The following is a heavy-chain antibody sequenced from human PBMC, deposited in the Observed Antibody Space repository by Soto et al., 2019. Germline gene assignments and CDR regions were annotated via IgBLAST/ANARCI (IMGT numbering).Heavy chain of an antibody. CDR2: ISGSGGST. Sequence: GGSLRLSCAASGFTFSSYAMSWVRQAPGKGLEWVSAISGSGGSTYYADSVKGRFTISRDNSKNTLYLQMNSLRAEDTAVYYCSKANRKDDFWSGYYTIGYYMDVWGKGTTVTVSS. J-gene: IGHJ6*03. V-gene: IGHV3-23*01. D-gene: IGHD3-3*01. CDR1: GFTFSSYA. CDR3: SKANRKDDFWSGYYTIGYYMDV.